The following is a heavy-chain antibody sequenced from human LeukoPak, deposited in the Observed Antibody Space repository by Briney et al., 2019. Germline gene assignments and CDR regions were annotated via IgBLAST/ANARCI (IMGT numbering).Heavy chain of an antibody. CDR2: IRSKAYGGTT. CDR3: TRDRGYYDSSGYPYYFDY. D-gene: IGHD3-22*01. Sequence: PGGSLRLSCTASGFTFGDYAMSWFRQAPGKGLEWVGFIRSKAYGGTTEYAASVKGRFTISRDDPKSIAYLQMNSLKTEDTAVYYCTRDRGYYDSSGYPYYFDYWGQGTLVTVSS. CDR1: GFTFGDYA. V-gene: IGHV3-49*03. J-gene: IGHJ4*02.